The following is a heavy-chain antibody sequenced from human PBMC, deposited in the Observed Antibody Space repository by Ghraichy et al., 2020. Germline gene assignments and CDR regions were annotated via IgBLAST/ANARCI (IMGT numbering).Heavy chain of an antibody. CDR2: IYYSGST. D-gene: IGHD3-22*01. J-gene: IGHJ3*02. V-gene: IGHV4-39*07. CDR3: ARPSDSSGYSSLNDAFDI. CDR1: GGSISSSSYY. Sequence: SQTLSLTCTVSGGSISSSSYYWGWIRQPPGKGLEWIGSIYYSGSTYYNPSLKSRVTISVDTSKNQFSLKLSSVTAADTAVYYCARPSDSSGYSSLNDAFDIWGQGTMVTVSS.